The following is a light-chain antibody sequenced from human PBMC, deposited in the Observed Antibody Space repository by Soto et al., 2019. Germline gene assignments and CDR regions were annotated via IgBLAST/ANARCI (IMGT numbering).Light chain of an antibody. CDR2: GAS. CDR1: QSVSNN. Sequence: EIVLTPSPVTLSLSLGYRATLSSTASQSVSNNYLAWYQQKPGQAPRLLIYGASTRATGIPARFSGSGSGTEFTLTISSLQSEDFAVYYCQQRSNLPPTFGQRTRLENK. CDR3: QQRSNLPPT. V-gene: IGKV3-15*01. J-gene: IGKJ5*01.